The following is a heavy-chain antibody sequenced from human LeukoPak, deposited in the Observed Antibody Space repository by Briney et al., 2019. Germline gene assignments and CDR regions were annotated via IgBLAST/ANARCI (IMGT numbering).Heavy chain of an antibody. CDR3: AKDDRWLQFCC. Sequence: PGGSLRLSCAASGFTFSSYEMNWVLQAPGKGLEWVSYISSSGSTIYYADSVKGRFTISRDNAKNSLYLQMNSLRAEDTAVYYCAKDDRWLQFCCWGQGTLVTVSA. CDR1: GFTFSSYE. CDR2: ISSSGSTI. V-gene: IGHV3-48*03. D-gene: IGHD5-24*01. J-gene: IGHJ4*02.